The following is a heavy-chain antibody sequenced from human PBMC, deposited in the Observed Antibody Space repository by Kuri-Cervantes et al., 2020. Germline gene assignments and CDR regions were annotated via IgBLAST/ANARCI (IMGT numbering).Heavy chain of an antibody. J-gene: IGHJ6*03. V-gene: IGHV1-2*02. D-gene: IGHD3-3*01. CDR1: GGTFSNYA. Sequence: ASVKVSCKASGGTFSNYAISWVRQAPGQGPEWMGWINPKNGGTDYAQKFQGRVTVTRDMSINTVYMELSRLTSDDTAVYYCARVPYDFWSGFSYYYYYYMDVWGKGTTVTVSS. CDR2: INPKNGGT. CDR3: ARVPYDFWSGFSYYYYYYMDV.